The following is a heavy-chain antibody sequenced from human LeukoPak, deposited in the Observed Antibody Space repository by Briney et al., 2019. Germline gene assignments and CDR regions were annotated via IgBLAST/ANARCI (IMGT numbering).Heavy chain of an antibody. D-gene: IGHD4-23*01. CDR3: APHGYQPHRGNSRFDP. CDR2: IYYSGST. Sequence: SETLSLTCTVSGGSISSSSYYWGWIRQPPGKGLEWIGSIYYSGSTYYNPSLKSRVTISVDTSKNQFSLKLSSVTAADTAVYYCAPHGYQPHRGNSRFDPWGQGTLVTVSS. V-gene: IGHV4-39*01. J-gene: IGHJ5*02. CDR1: GGSISSSSYY.